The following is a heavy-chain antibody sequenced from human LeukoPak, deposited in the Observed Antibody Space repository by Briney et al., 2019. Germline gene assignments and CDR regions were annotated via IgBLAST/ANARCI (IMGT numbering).Heavy chain of an antibody. CDR1: GFTFSSYG. V-gene: IGHV3-30*02. D-gene: IGHD3-22*01. CDR3: ARGNTYYYDSSGYS. Sequence: GGSLRLSCAASGFTFSSYGMHWVRQAPGKGLEWVAFIRYDGSNKYYADSVKGRFTISRDNSKNTLYLHVNSLRPEDTAVYYCARGNTYYYDSSGYSWGQGTMVTVSS. CDR2: IRYDGSNK. J-gene: IGHJ3*01.